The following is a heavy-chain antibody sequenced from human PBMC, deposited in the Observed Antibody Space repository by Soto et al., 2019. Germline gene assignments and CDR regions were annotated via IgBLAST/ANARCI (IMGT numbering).Heavy chain of an antibody. CDR3: ARGTVRDYYYYGMDV. V-gene: IGHV4-4*02. CDR2: IYHSGST. Sequence: QVQLQESGPGLVKPSGTLSLTCAVSGGSISSSNWWSWVRQPPGKGLEWIGEIYHSGSTNYNPSLKIRVTISVDKSKNQYSLKLSSVTAADTAVYYCARGTVRDYYYYGMDVWGQGTTVTVSS. CDR1: GGSISSSNW. D-gene: IGHD1-1*01. J-gene: IGHJ6*02.